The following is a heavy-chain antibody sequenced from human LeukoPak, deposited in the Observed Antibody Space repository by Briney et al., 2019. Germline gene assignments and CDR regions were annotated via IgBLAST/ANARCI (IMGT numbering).Heavy chain of an antibody. Sequence: PGGSLRLSCTTFGFTFGDHAMSWVRQAPGKGLEWVGFIRSIAYGGTTEYAASVKGRFTISRDDSKSIAYLQMNSLITDDTAVYYCSRGPIQLWVHNAMDVWGQGTTVTVSS. CDR3: SRGPIQLWVHNAMDV. CDR2: IRSIAYGGTT. CDR1: GFTFGDHA. D-gene: IGHD1-1*01. V-gene: IGHV3-49*04. J-gene: IGHJ6*02.